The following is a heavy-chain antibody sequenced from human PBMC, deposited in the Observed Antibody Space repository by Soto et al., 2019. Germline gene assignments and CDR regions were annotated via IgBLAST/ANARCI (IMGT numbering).Heavy chain of an antibody. Sequence: PGGSLTLSCVASGFTFSAYSMSWVRQAPGQGLEWVSSITSSSTYIYYTRSVEGRFTISRDDAKNSLHLQMNSLRAEDTAVYYCARDLLEGYGHARQPDYWGHVTLFPVSS. CDR3: ARDLLEGYGHARQPDY. V-gene: IGHV3-21*06. D-gene: IGHD5-18*01. CDR2: ITSSSTYI. CDR1: GFTFSAYS. J-gene: IGHJ4*01.